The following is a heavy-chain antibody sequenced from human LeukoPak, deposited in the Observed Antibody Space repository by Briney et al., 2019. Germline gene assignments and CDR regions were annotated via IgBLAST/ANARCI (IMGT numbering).Heavy chain of an antibody. J-gene: IGHJ4*02. CDR3: ARDRSYNLDY. Sequence: GGSLRLSCAASGFTSSSYWMHWVRQAPGKGLVWVSHINGDGSSTSYADSVKGRVTISRDNARNTLYLQINSLTAEDSAVYYCARDRSYNLDYWGQGTLVTVSS. CDR1: GFTSSSYW. CDR2: INGDGSST. V-gene: IGHV3-74*01. D-gene: IGHD5-24*01.